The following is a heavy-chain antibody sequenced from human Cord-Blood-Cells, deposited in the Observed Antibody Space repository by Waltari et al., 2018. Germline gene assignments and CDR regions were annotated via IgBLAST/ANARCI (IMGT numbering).Heavy chain of an antibody. D-gene: IGHD7-27*01. CDR3: ARGRLGVNWGLGDWYFDL. Sequence: QVQLQESGPGLVKPSETLSLTCTVSGGSISSYYWSWIRQPPGKGLEWIGYIYYSGSTNYNPSLKSRVTISVDTSKNQFSLKLSSVTAADTAVYYCARGRLGVNWGLGDWYFDLWGRGTLVTVSS. V-gene: IGHV4-59*01. J-gene: IGHJ2*01. CDR2: IYYSGST. CDR1: GGSISSYY.